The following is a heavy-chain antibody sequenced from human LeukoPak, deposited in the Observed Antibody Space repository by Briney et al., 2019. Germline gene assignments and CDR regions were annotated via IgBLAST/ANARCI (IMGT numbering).Heavy chain of an antibody. V-gene: IGHV3-74*01. Sequence: GGSLRLSCAASGFTFSNAWMHWVRQAPGKGLVWVARIISDGSYTNYADSVKGRFTISRDNAKNTLYLQMHSLRAEGTAVYYCVRAADYGDYGGFDYWGQGTLVTVSS. CDR3: VRAADYGDYGGFDY. CDR2: IISDGSYT. CDR1: GFTFSNAW. D-gene: IGHD4-17*01. J-gene: IGHJ4*02.